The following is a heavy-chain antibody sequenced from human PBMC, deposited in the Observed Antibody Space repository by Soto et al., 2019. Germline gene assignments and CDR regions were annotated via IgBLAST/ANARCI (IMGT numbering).Heavy chain of an antibody. CDR2: ISYDGSNK. V-gene: IGHV3-30*18. D-gene: IGHD3-22*01. J-gene: IGHJ4*02. Sequence: PGGSLRLSCAASGLTFSSYGMHWVRQAPGKGLEWVAVISYDGSNKYYADSVKGRFTISRDNSKNTLYLQMNSLRAEDTAVYYCAKWIKPRSITMIVVHWGQGTLVTVSS. CDR1: GLTFSSYG. CDR3: AKWIKPRSITMIVVH.